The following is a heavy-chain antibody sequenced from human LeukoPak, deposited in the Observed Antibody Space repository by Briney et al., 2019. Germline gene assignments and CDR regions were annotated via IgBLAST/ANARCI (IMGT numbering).Heavy chain of an antibody. D-gene: IGHD3-3*01. Sequence: PSETLSLTCTVSGGSISSSSYYWGWIRLPPGKGLEWIGSIYYRGSTYYNPSLKSRVTIFVDTSKNQFSLQLSSVTAADTAVYYCARHPTNSDFWSGSSYFDYWGQGTLVTVSS. CDR3: ARHPTNSDFWSGSSYFDY. CDR2: IYYRGST. V-gene: IGHV4-39*01. CDR1: GGSISSSSYY. J-gene: IGHJ4*02.